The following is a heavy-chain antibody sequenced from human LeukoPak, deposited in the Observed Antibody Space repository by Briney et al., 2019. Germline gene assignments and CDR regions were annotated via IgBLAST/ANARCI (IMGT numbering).Heavy chain of an antibody. D-gene: IGHD3-10*01. CDR3: ARARGSYSFDY. Sequence: GGSLRLSCAASGFTFSDYYMSWMRQAPGKGLEWVSYISSSGSSIYYADSVKGRFTLSRDNAKNSLYLQMNSLRAEDTAVYYCARARGSYSFDYWGQGTLVTVSS. V-gene: IGHV3-11*01. CDR1: GFTFSDYY. J-gene: IGHJ4*02. CDR2: ISSSGSSI.